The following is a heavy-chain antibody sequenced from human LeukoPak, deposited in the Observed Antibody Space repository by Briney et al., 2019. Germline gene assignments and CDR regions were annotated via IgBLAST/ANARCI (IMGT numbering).Heavy chain of an antibody. CDR2: ISRGGNSI. Sequence: GGSLRLSCAASGFTFTDYYMNWIRQAPGKGLEWVSSISRGGNSIYYADSVKGRFTISRDNAKNSLYLQMNSLGAEDTAVYYCARDQYLDYRGQGTLVTVSS. V-gene: IGHV3-11*01. CDR3: ARDQYLDY. J-gene: IGHJ4*02. CDR1: GFTFTDYY.